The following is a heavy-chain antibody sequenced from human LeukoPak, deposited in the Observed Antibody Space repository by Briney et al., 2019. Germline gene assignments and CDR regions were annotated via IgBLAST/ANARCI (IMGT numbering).Heavy chain of an antibody. V-gene: IGHV3-30*18. CDR1: GFTFGSYG. CDR2: ISYDGSNK. Sequence: GRSLRLSCAASGFTFGSYGIHWVRQAPGKGLEWVAVISYDGSNKYFADSVKGRFTISRDNSKNTLYLQMNSLRPEDTAVYYCAKLLHYGDYAAPFDYWGQGTLVTVSS. D-gene: IGHD4-17*01. J-gene: IGHJ4*02. CDR3: AKLLHYGDYAAPFDY.